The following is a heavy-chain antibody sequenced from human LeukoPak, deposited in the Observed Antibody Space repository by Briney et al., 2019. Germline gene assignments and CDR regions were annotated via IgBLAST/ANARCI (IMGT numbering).Heavy chain of an antibody. Sequence: GGSLRVSCAASGFTFSSYAMSWVRQAQGKGLEWVSAISGSGGSTYNADSVKGRFTISRDNSKNTLYLQMNRLRAEDTAVYYCAKGERWLQLFVLWGQGTLVTVSS. D-gene: IGHD5-24*01. CDR1: GFTFSSYA. CDR2: ISGSGGST. J-gene: IGHJ4*02. CDR3: AKGERWLQLFVL. V-gene: IGHV3-23*01.